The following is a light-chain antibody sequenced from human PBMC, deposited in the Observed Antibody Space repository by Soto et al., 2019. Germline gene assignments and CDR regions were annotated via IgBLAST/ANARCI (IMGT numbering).Light chain of an antibody. CDR1: QTVLYSSNNKNC. V-gene: IGKV4-1*01. CDR3: QQYYSTPRT. Sequence: DIVMTQSPDSLAVSLGERASINCRSSQTVLYSSNNKNCLAWYQQKPGQPPKLLIYWASTRESGVPDRFSGSGSGTDFTLTISGLQTEDVSVYYCQQYYSTPRTFGQGTKVEIK. J-gene: IGKJ1*01. CDR2: WAS.